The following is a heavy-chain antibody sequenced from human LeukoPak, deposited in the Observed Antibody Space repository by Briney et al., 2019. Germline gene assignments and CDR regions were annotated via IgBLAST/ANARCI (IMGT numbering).Heavy chain of an antibody. CDR1: GFTFSTYW. V-gene: IGHV3-7*01. J-gene: IGHJ4*02. D-gene: IGHD3-3*01. CDR2: IKEDGSEK. CDR3: ARDRPDITIFGAFDY. Sequence: GGSLRLSCAASGFTFSTYWMSWVRQAPGKGLEWVANIKEDGSEKYYVDSVKGRFTISRDNAKNSLYLQMNTLRAEDTAVYYCARDRPDITIFGAFDYWGQGTLVTVSS.